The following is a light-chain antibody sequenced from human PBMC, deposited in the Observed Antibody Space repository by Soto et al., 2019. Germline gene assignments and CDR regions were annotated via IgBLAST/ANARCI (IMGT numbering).Light chain of an antibody. CDR2: TAS. V-gene: IGKV1-39*01. J-gene: IGKJ4*02. CDR1: QSISSY. CDR3: QQSYDTPLT. Sequence: DIQMTQSPSSLSASVGDRVTITCRASQSISSYLNWYQQRPGKAPDLLIYTASSLQIGVPSRFSGSGSGTDLTLTITSLQPEDFATYYCQQSYDTPLTFGGGTNVEVK.